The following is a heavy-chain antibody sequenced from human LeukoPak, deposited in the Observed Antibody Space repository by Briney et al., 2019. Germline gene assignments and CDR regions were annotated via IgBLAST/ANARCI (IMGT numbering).Heavy chain of an antibody. CDR3: ANTKQWLAFDY. CDR1: GGSISSYY. Sequence: SETLSLTCTVSGGSISSYYWSWIRQPPGKGLEWIGNIYDSGTTNYNPSLKSRVAISLDTSKNEFSLKLSSETAADTAVYYCANTKQWLAFDYWSQGTLVTVSS. CDR2: IYDSGTT. V-gene: IGHV4-59*03. D-gene: IGHD6-19*01. J-gene: IGHJ4*02.